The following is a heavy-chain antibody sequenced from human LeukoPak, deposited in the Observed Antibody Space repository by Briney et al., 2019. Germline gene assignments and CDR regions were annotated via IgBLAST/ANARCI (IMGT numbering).Heavy chain of an antibody. Sequence: SETLSLTCAVYGGSFSGYYWSWIRQPPGKGLEWIGEINHSGSTNYNPSLKSRVTISVDSSKNQFSLKLSSVTAADTAVYYCASGSYTWFDYWGQGTLVTVSS. J-gene: IGHJ4*02. CDR2: INHSGST. D-gene: IGHD2-2*02. V-gene: IGHV4-34*01. CDR3: ASGSYTWFDY. CDR1: GGSFSGYY.